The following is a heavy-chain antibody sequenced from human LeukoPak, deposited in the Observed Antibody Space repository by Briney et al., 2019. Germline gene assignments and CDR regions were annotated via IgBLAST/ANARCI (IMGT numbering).Heavy chain of an antibody. Sequence: PSETLSLTCTVSGGSISSSSYYWGWIRQPPGKGLEWIGSIYYSGSTYYNPSLKSRVTISVDTSKNQFSLKLSSVTAADTAVYYCARDGLRDIVVVPAASLEPSDYYYYMDVWGKGTTVTISS. CDR3: ARDGLRDIVVVPAASLEPSDYYYYMDV. V-gene: IGHV4-39*02. J-gene: IGHJ6*03. CDR2: IYYSGST. D-gene: IGHD2-2*01. CDR1: GGSISSSSYY.